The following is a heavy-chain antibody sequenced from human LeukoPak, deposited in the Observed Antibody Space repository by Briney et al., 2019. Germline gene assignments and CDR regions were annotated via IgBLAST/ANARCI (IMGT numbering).Heavy chain of an antibody. D-gene: IGHD3-9*01. CDR3: ASTRGYDIYYFDY. V-gene: IGHV4-34*01. CDR2: INHSGST. J-gene: IGHJ4*02. CDR1: GGSFSGYY. Sequence: SETLSLTCAVYGGSFSGYYWSWIRQPPGKGLEWIGEINHSGSTNYNPSLKSRVTISVDTSKNQFSLKLSSVTAAGTAVYYCASTRGYDIYYFDYWGQGTLVTVSS.